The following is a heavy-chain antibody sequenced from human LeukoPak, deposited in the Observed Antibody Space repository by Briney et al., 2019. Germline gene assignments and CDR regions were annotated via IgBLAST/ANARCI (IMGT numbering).Heavy chain of an antibody. CDR2: ISAYNGNT. V-gene: IGHV1-18*01. CDR3: ARDYCSGGSCDYYFDY. D-gene: IGHD2-15*01. Sequence: ASVKVSCKASGYTFTSYGISWVRQAPGQGLEWMGWISAYNGNTNYAQKLQGRVTMTTDTSTSTAYMELSRLRSDDTAVYYCARDYCSGGSCDYYFDYWGQGTLVTVSS. CDR1: GYTFTSYG. J-gene: IGHJ4*02.